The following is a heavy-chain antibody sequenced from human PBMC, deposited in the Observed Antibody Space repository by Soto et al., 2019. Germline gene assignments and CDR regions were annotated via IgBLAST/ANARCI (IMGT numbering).Heavy chain of an antibody. V-gene: IGHV4-59*01. CDR3: ARGSMGVAGYGMDV. J-gene: IGHJ6*02. CDR1: GGSISSYY. Sequence: QVQLQESGPGLVKPSETLSLTCTVSGGSISSYYWSWIRQPPGKGLEWIGYIYYSGSTNYNPSLKSRVTISVDTSKNQFSLKLSSVTAADTAVYYCARGSMGVAGYGMDVWGQGTTVTVSS. D-gene: IGHD6-19*01. CDR2: IYYSGST.